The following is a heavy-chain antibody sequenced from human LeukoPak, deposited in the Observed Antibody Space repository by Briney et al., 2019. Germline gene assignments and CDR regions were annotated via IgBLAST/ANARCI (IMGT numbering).Heavy chain of an antibody. CDR1: GFSFSTTYW. V-gene: IGHV5-51*01. J-gene: IGHJ4*02. D-gene: IGHD3-10*01. CDR2: IYPGDSDT. CDR3: SRQPGTSLDY. Sequence: GESLQISCKGSGFSFSTTYWIGWVRQMPGKGLEWMGIIYPGDSDTRYSPAFQGQVTISADKSISTAYLQWSSLKASDTAMYYCSRQPGTSLDYWGLGTLVTVSS.